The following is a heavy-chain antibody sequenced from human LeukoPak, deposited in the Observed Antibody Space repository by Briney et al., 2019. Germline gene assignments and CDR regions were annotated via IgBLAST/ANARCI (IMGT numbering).Heavy chain of an antibody. D-gene: IGHD2-2*01. CDR1: GGSFSGYY. CDR2: INHSGST. CDR3: ARGGYCSSTSCFLLRYYCYGMDV. J-gene: IGHJ6*02. Sequence: SETLSLTCAVYGGSFSGYYWSWIRQPPGKGLERLGEINHSGSTNYNPSLKSRVTISVDTSKNQFSLKLSSVTAADTAVYYCARGGYCSSTSCFLLRYYCYGMDVWGQGTTVTVSS. V-gene: IGHV4-34*01.